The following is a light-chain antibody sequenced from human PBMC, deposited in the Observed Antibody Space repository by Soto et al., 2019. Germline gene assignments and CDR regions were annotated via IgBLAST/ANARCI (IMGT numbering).Light chain of an antibody. CDR1: QNIDNK. CDR3: QQFHYWWT. V-gene: IGKV3-15*01. CDR2: DAS. Sequence: EVVMTQSPATLSVSPGERATLSCRASQNIDNKLVWYQQKPGQVPRLLSYDASTRATGIPARFSGSGSGTEFTLTISSLQSEDFAFYYCQQFHYWWTFGQGTKVDNK. J-gene: IGKJ1*01.